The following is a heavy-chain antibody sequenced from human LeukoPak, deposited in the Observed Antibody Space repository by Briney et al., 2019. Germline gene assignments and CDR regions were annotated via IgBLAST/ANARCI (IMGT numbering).Heavy chain of an antibody. CDR3: ARGPYYYGSGSYRWFDP. D-gene: IGHD3-10*01. V-gene: IGHV4-39*07. CDR1: GDSISRSSYY. CDR2: INHSGST. J-gene: IGHJ5*02. Sequence: SETLSLTCTVSGDSISRSSYYWSWIRQPPGKGLEWIGEINHSGSTNYNPSLKSRVTISVDTSKNQFSLKLSSVTAADTAVYYCARGPYYYGSGSYRWFDPWGQGTLVTVSS.